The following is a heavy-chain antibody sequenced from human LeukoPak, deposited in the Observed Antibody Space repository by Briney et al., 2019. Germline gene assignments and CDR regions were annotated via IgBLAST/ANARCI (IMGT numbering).Heavy chain of an antibody. J-gene: IGHJ4*02. D-gene: IGHD3-22*01. V-gene: IGHV4-4*07. CDR3: AREIGDYYDSSGYRTYYFDY. Sequence: SETLSLTCTVSGGSISSYYWSWIRQPAGKGLEWIGRIYTSGSTNYNPSLKSRVTMSVDTSKNQISLKLSSVTAADTGVYYCAREIGDYYDSSGYRTYYFDYWGRGTLVTVSS. CDR1: GGSISSYY. CDR2: IYTSGST.